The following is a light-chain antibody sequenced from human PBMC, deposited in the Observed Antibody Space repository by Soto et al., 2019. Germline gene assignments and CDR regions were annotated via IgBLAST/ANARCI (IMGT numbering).Light chain of an antibody. Sequence: DIQMTQSPSTLSASAGDRVTITCRASQSISTWLTWYQQKPGKAPKVLIYGASSLESGVPSRFSGSGSGTEFTLTISSLQPDDFATYYCQQYNNYSPWTFGQGTKVDIK. CDR3: QQYNNYSPWT. CDR1: QSISTW. CDR2: GAS. J-gene: IGKJ1*01. V-gene: IGKV1-5*01.